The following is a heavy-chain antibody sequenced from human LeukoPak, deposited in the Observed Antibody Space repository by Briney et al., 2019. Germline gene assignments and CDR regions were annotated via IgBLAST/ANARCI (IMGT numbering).Heavy chain of an antibody. CDR1: GFTFSSYA. Sequence: GGSLRLSCAASGFTFSSYAMHWVRQAPGQGLEWMGIINPSGGSTSYAQKFQGRVTMTRDMSTSTVYMELSSLRSEDTAVYYCARAPGGSYDYWGQGTLVTVSS. D-gene: IGHD1-26*01. V-gene: IGHV1-46*01. CDR3: ARAPGGSYDY. CDR2: INPSGGST. J-gene: IGHJ4*02.